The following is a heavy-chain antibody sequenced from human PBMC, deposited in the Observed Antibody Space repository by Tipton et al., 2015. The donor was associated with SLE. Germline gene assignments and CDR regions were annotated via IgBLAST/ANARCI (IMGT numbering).Heavy chain of an antibody. CDR2: IYYSGST. Sequence: TLSLTCTVSGGSISSYYWSRIRQPPGKGLEWIGYIYYSGSTNYNPSLKSRVTISVDTSKNQFSLKLSSVTAADTAVYYCARGPRSIAAWYYYGMDVWGQGTTVTVS. CDR1: GGSISSYY. CDR3: ARGPRSIAAWYYYGMDV. V-gene: IGHV4-59*01. J-gene: IGHJ6*02. D-gene: IGHD6-6*01.